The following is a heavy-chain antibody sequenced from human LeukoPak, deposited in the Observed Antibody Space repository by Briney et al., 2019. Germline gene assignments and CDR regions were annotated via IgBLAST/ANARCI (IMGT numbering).Heavy chain of an antibody. D-gene: IGHD3-3*01. V-gene: IGHV3-23*01. CDR1: GFTFSSYA. Sequence: GGSLRLSCAASGFTFSSYAMSWVRQAPGKGLEWVSAISGSGGGTYYADSVKGRFTISRDNSKNTLYLQMNSLRAEDTAVYYCAKVILEWLLSRFDYWGQGTLVTVSS. CDR2: ISGSGGGT. CDR3: AKVILEWLLSRFDY. J-gene: IGHJ4*02.